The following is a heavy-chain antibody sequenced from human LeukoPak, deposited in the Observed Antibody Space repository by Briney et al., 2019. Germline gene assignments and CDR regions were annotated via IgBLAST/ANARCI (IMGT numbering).Heavy chain of an antibody. CDR2: IKQDGSEK. Sequence: GGSLRLSCAASGFTFSSYWMSWVRQAPGKGLEWVANIKQDGSEKYHVDSVKGRFTISRDNAKNSLYLQMNSLRAEDTAVYYCARYFSSSWYLAPYYFAYWGQGTLVTVSS. CDR1: GFTFSSYW. D-gene: IGHD6-13*01. CDR3: ARYFSSSWYLAPYYFAY. J-gene: IGHJ4*02. V-gene: IGHV3-7*01.